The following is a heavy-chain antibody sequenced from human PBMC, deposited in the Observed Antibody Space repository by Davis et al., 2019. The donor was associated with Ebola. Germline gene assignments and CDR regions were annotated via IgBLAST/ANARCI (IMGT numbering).Heavy chain of an antibody. CDR2: INWNGGST. CDR1: GLTFSGYI. V-gene: IGHV3-20*01. Sequence: GESLKISCAASGLTFSGYILSWVRQAPGKGLEWVSGINWNGGSTGYADSVKGRFTISRDNAKNSLYLRMNSLRAEDTAFYHCARVNAMTGYSRFDSWGQGTLVTVSS. D-gene: IGHD3-9*01. CDR3: ARVNAMTGYSRFDS. J-gene: IGHJ5*01.